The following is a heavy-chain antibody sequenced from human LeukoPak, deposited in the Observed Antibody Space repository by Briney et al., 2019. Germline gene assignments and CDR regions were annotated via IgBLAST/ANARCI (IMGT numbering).Heavy chain of an antibody. Sequence: ASVKVSCKASGGTFSSYAISWVRQAPGQGLEWMGWINTNTGNPTYAQGFTGRFVFSLDASVSTAYLQISSLKAEDTAVYYCAREIAVAGFDYWGQGTLVTVSS. J-gene: IGHJ4*02. D-gene: IGHD6-19*01. CDR2: INTNTGNP. V-gene: IGHV7-4-1*02. CDR1: GGTFSSYA. CDR3: AREIAVAGFDY.